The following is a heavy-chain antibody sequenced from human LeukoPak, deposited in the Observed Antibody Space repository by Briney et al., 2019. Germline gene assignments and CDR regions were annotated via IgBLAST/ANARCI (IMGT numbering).Heavy chain of an antibody. V-gene: IGHV1-18*01. J-gene: IGHJ4*02. Sequence: GASVKASCRASGYTFTSYGFTWVRQAPGQGPEWMGWISAYGGNTNSAQKFQGRVTMTRDTSTSTVYMELSSLRSEDTAVYYCARVEPSLGLGYCSGGSCRQNYFDYWGQGTLVTVSS. CDR3: ARVEPSLGLGYCSGGSCRQNYFDY. D-gene: IGHD2-15*01. CDR2: ISAYGGNT. CDR1: GYTFTSYG.